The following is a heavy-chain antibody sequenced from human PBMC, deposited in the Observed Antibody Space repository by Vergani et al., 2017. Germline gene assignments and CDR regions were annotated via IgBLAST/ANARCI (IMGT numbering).Heavy chain of an antibody. Sequence: EVQLVESGGGVVRPGGSLRLSCAASGFTFDDYGMSWVRQAPGKGLEWVSGINWNGGSTGYADSVKGRFTISRDNAKNSLYLQMNSLRAEDTALYYCAGDLRKGVRRYYYDSSGYYDWGQGTLVTVSS. D-gene: IGHD3-22*01. CDR1: GFTFDDYG. J-gene: IGHJ4*02. CDR3: AGDLRKGVRRYYYDSSGYYD. CDR2: INWNGGST. V-gene: IGHV3-20*04.